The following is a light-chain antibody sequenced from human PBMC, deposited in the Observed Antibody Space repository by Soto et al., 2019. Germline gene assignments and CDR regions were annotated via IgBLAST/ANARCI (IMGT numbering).Light chain of an antibody. V-gene: IGKV3-15*01. CDR3: QQYNSWPPIT. J-gene: IGKJ5*01. CDR1: ESVSRN. Sequence: VVMKQSPATLSVSPGERATLSCRASESVSRNLAWYQQKPGQAPRLLIYDASTRATGIPDRFSGGGSGTEFTLTISSLQSEDFVVYYCQQYNSWPPITFGQRTLPEVK. CDR2: DAS.